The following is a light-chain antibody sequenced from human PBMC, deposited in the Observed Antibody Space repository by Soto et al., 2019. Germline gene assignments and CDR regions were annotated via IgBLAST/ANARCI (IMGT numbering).Light chain of an antibody. J-gene: IGLJ1*01. V-gene: IGLV1-40*01. CDR1: SSNIGAGYD. Sequence: QSVLTQPPSVSGAPGQRVTISCTGTSSNIGAGYDVHWYQQLPGTAPELLIYGNTNRPSGVPDRFSGSKSDTSASLAITGLQAEDEADYFCQSYDNNLSALYVFGTGTKLTVL. CDR3: QSYDNNLSALYV. CDR2: GNT.